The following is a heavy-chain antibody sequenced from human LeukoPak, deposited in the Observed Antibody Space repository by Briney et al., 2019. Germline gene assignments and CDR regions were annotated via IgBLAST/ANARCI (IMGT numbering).Heavy chain of an antibody. J-gene: IGHJ4*02. CDR1: GFTFSSYS. Sequence: SGGSLRLSCAASGFTFSSYSMNWVRQAPGKGLEWVSSISSSSSYIYYADSVKGRFTTSRDNAKNSLYLQMNSLRAEDTAVYYCARGERDGYNSDYWGQGTLVTVSS. CDR2: ISSSSSYI. D-gene: IGHD5-24*01. CDR3: ARGERDGYNSDY. V-gene: IGHV3-21*01.